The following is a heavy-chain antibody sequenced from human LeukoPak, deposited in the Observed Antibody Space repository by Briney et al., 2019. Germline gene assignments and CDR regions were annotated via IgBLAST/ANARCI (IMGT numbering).Heavy chain of an antibody. CDR2: IYYSGST. Sequence: SDTLSLTCTVSGGSISSYYWSWIRQPPGKGLEWIGYIYYSGSTSYNPSLKSRVTISVDTSKNQFSLKLSSVTAADTAVYYCASNYYGSGSLDYWGQGNLVTVSS. D-gene: IGHD3-10*01. CDR3: ASNYYGSGSLDY. J-gene: IGHJ4*02. V-gene: IGHV4-59*08. CDR1: GGSISSYY.